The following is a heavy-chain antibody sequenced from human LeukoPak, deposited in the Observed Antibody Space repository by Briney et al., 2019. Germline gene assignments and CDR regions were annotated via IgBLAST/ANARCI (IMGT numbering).Heavy chain of an antibody. CDR1: GYTFTNYA. V-gene: IGHV7-4-1*02. CDR2: IHPSTGNP. CDR3: ARAYQRLGELSLPDY. J-gene: IGHJ4*02. D-gene: IGHD3-16*02. Sequence: ASVKVSCKASGYTFTNYAMNWVRQAPGQGLEWMGWIHPSTGNPTYAQDFTGRFVFSLDTSVSTTYLQISSLKAEDTAVYYCARAYQRLGELSLPDYWGQGNLVTVSS.